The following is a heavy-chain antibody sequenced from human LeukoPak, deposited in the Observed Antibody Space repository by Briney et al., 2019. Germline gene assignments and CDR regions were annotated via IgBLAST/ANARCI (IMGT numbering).Heavy chain of an antibody. CDR3: ARVKTGYFDWLLSLDY. Sequence: QPGGSLRLSCAASGFTFSDYYMSWVRQVPGKGLEWVANINQDGSEKYYVDSVKGRFTISRDNAKNSLYLQMNSLRAEDTAVYYCARVKTGYFDWLLSLDYWGQGTLVTVSS. V-gene: IGHV3-7*01. J-gene: IGHJ4*02. D-gene: IGHD3-9*01. CDR2: INQDGSEK. CDR1: GFTFSDYY.